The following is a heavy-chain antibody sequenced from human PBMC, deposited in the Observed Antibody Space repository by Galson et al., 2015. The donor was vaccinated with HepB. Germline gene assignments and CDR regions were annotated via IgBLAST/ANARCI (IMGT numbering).Heavy chain of an antibody. CDR3: AKLDFWSGYPSIIDY. Sequence: LRLSCAASGFTFSSYAMSWVRQAPGKGLEWVSAISGSGGSTYYADSVKGRFTISRDNSKNTLYLQMNSLRAEDTAVYYCAKLDFWSGYPSIIDYWGQGTLVTVSS. V-gene: IGHV3-23*01. D-gene: IGHD3-3*01. CDR2: ISGSGGST. J-gene: IGHJ4*02. CDR1: GFTFSSYA.